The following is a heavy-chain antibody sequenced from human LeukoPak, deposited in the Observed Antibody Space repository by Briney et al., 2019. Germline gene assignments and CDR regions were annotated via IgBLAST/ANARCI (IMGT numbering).Heavy chain of an antibody. D-gene: IGHD3-22*01. CDR1: GGSISSYY. CDR3: AREPPYYYDSSGSEPSFDY. V-gene: IGHV4-4*07. Sequence: PSETLSLTCTVSGGSISSYYWSWIRQPAGKGLEWIGRIYTSGSTNYNPSPKSRVTISVDKSKNQFSLKLSSVTAADTAVYYCAREPPYYYDSSGSEPSFDYWGQGTLVTVSS. CDR2: IYTSGST. J-gene: IGHJ4*02.